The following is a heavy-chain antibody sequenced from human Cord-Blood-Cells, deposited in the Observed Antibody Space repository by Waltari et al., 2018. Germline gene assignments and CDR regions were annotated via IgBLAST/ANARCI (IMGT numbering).Heavy chain of an antibody. V-gene: IGHV3-30*02. Sequence: QVQLVESGGGVVQPGGSLRLSCAASGFTFSSYGMHWVRQAPGKGLEWVAFIRYDGSNTYYADSVKGRFTISRDNSKNTLYLQMNSLRAEDTAVYYCAKDYYSVGYYYYYGMDVWGQGTTVTVSS. CDR2: IRYDGSNT. CDR3: AKDYYSVGYYYYYGMDV. D-gene: IGHD4-4*01. J-gene: IGHJ6*02. CDR1: GFTFSSYG.